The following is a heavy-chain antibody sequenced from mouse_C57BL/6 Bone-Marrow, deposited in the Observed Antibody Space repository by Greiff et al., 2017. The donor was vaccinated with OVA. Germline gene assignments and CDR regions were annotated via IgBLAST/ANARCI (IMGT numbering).Heavy chain of an antibody. CDR1: GYTFTSYW. Sequence: QVQLQQPGAELVKPGASVKMSCKASGYTFTSYWITWVKQRPGQGLEWIGDIYPGSGSTNYNEKFKSKATLTVDTSSSTAYMQLSSLTSEDSAVYYCARLGVYLAWFAYWGQGTLVTVSA. J-gene: IGHJ3*01. D-gene: IGHD5-1-1*01. V-gene: IGHV1-55*01. CDR2: IYPGSGST. CDR3: ARLGVYLAWFAY.